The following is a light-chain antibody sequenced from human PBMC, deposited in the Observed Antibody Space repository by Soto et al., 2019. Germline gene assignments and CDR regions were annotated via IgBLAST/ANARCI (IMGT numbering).Light chain of an antibody. CDR3: QQYYSFPWT. Sequence: DIQMTQSPSSLSASVGDRVTITCRASQSISSYLNWYQQRPGKAPELLIYAASTLQSGVPSRFSGSGSGTDFTLTISCLQSEDFATYYCQQYYSFPWTFGQGTRWIS. CDR1: QSISSY. CDR2: AAS. J-gene: IGKJ1*01. V-gene: IGKV1-39*01.